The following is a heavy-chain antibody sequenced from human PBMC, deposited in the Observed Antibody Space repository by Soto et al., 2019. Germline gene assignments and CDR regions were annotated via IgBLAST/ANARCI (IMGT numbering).Heavy chain of an antibody. V-gene: IGHV3-7*01. Sequence: GGSLRLSCAASGFTFSSYGMHWVRQAPGKGLEQDGSEKYYVDSVKGRFTIPRDNAKNSLYLQMNSLRAEDTAVYYCARFYYDSSGYLPSPYYYYYGMDVWGQGTTVTVSS. D-gene: IGHD3-22*01. CDR2: DGSEK. J-gene: IGHJ6*02. CDR1: GFTFSSYG. CDR3: ARFYYDSSGYLPSPYYYYYGMDV.